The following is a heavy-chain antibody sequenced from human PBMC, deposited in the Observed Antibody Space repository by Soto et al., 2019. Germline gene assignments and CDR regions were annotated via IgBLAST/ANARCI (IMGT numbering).Heavy chain of an antibody. J-gene: IGHJ6*02. CDR2: IYHSGST. V-gene: IGHV4-4*02. CDR1: GGSISSSNW. D-gene: IGHD3-10*01. CDR3: ARLGGSGSYSLYYYYGMDV. Sequence: SSETLSLTCAVSGGSISSSNWWSWVRQPPGKGLEWIGEIYHSGSTNYNPSLKSRVTISVDKSKNQFSLKLSSVTAADTAVYYCARLGGSGSYSLYYYYGMDVWGQGTTVTVSS.